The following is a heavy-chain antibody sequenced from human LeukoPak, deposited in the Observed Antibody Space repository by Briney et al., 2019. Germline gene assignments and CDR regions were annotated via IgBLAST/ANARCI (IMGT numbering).Heavy chain of an antibody. Sequence: SETLSLTCTVSGGSITTYYWSWIRQPPGKGLEWIGYIYYSGSTNYNPSLKSRVTISVDTSKNQFSLKLSSVTAADTAVYYCARLLGCSSTSCFRRYYYYCMDVWGKGTTVTISS. CDR2: IYYSGST. J-gene: IGHJ6*03. CDR3: ARLLGCSSTSCFRRYYYYCMDV. D-gene: IGHD2-2*01. V-gene: IGHV4-59*12. CDR1: GGSITTYY.